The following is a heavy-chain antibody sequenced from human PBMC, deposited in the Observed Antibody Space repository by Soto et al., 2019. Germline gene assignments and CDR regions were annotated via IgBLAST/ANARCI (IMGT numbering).Heavy chain of an antibody. J-gene: IGHJ6*01. V-gene: IGHV3-33*01. D-gene: IGHD2-2*02. CDR2: PWYDGSNK. Sequence: PWGSLRISWVSSVLTFSSYGMHWVRQAPGKGLEPVPRPWYDGSNKYYADSVKGRFTISRDNSKYTLYLQMDSLRAEDAAVYYCARDPYTHCTSPSCYTTYSYYYGMDVWGQGTPVTVSS. CDR3: ARDPYTHCTSPSCYTTYSYYYGMDV. CDR1: VLTFSSYG.